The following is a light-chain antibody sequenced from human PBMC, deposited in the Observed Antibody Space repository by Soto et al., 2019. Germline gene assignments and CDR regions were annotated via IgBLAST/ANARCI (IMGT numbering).Light chain of an antibody. CDR2: GAS. V-gene: IGKV3-20*01. J-gene: IGKJ2*01. Sequence: EIVLTQSPGTLSLSPGERATLSCRASQSVSSSYLAWYQQKPGQAPRLLIYGASSRATGIPDRFSGSGSGTDFTLSISRVEPEDFAVYYCQQYGSSYTFGQGNKLE. CDR3: QQYGSSYT. CDR1: QSVSSSY.